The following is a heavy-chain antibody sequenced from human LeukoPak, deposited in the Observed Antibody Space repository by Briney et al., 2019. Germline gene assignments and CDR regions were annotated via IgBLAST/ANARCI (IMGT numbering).Heavy chain of an antibody. CDR1: GGTFSSYG. V-gene: IGHV1-18*01. CDR3: ARDLWMTTVTKDYYYGMDV. D-gene: IGHD4-11*01. J-gene: IGHJ6*02. Sequence: ASVKVPCKASGGTFSSYGISWVRQAPGQGLEWMGWISAYNGNTNYAQKLQGRVTMTTDTSTSTAYMELRSLRSDDTAVYYCARDLWMTTVTKDYYYGMDVWGQGTTVTVSS. CDR2: ISAYNGNT.